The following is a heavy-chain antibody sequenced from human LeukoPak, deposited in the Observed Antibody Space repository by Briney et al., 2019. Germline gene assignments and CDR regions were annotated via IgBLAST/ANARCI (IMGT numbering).Heavy chain of an antibody. CDR2: INHSGST. J-gene: IGHJ4*02. Sequence: SETLSLTCAVYGGSFSGYYWSWIRQPPGKGLEWIGEINHSGSTNYKPSLKSRVTISVDTSKNQFSLKLSSVTAADTAVYYCARIDLTSCFDYWGQGTLVTVSS. CDR1: GGSFSGYY. V-gene: IGHV4-34*01. D-gene: IGHD1/OR15-1a*01. CDR3: ARIDLTSCFDY.